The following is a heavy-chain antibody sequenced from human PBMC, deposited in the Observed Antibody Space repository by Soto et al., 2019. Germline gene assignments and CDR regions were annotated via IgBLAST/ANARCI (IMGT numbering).Heavy chain of an antibody. CDR3: ARNPLGSAYYYDSSGYYYGFDY. V-gene: IGHV4-39*01. CDR2: IYYSGST. Sequence: XGTLSHTCTVSGGSISSSSYYWGWLRQPPGKGLEGIGRIYYSGSTYYNPSLKSRVTISVDTSKNQFSLKLSSVTAADTAVYYCARNPLGSAYYYDSSGYYYGFDYWGQGTLVTVSS. D-gene: IGHD3-22*01. J-gene: IGHJ4*02. CDR1: GGSISSSSYY.